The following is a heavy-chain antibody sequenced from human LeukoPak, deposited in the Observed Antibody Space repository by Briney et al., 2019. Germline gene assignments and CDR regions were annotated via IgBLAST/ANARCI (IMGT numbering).Heavy chain of an antibody. D-gene: IGHD2-15*01. CDR1: GFTFSSYG. Sequence: PGGSLRLSCAASGFTFSSYGMHWVRQAPGKGLEWVAVIWYDGSNKYYADSVKGRFTISRDNSKNTLYLQMNSLRAEDTAVYYCARAKGYCSGGSCYSYYYYGMDVWGQGTTVTV. CDR3: ARAKGYCSGGSCYSYYYYGMDV. V-gene: IGHV3-33*01. CDR2: IWYDGSNK. J-gene: IGHJ6*02.